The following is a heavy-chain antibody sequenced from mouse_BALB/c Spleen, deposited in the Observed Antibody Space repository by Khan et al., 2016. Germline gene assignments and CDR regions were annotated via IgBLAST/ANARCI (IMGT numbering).Heavy chain of an antibody. CDR1: GYSITSDYA. J-gene: IGHJ4*01. D-gene: IGHD4-1*01. Sequence: VQLKESGPGLVKPSQSLSLTCTVTGYSITSDYAWNWIRQFPGNKLEWMGYISYSGSTSYNPSLKSRISITRDTSKNQFFLQLNSVTTEDTATYYCARRRTAYAMDYWCQGTSVTVSS. CDR3: ARRRTAYAMDY. V-gene: IGHV3-2*02. CDR2: ISYSGST.